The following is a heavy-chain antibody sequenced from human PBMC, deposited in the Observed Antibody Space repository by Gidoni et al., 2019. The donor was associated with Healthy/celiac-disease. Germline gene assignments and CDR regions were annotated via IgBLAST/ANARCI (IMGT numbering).Heavy chain of an antibody. J-gene: IGHJ4*02. D-gene: IGHD6-13*01. CDR2: IKSITDGGTT. CDR1: GSSFSNAW. V-gene: IGHV3-15*01. Sequence: EVQLVESGGGLVKPGGYLRLSWAAAGSSFSNAWMRWGRQAPGNGLGWVGRIKSITDGGTTDYAAPVKGRFTISRDDSKNTLYLQMNSLKPEDTAVYYCTTVSSIWGDFDYWGQVTLVTVSS. CDR3: TTVSSIWGDFDY.